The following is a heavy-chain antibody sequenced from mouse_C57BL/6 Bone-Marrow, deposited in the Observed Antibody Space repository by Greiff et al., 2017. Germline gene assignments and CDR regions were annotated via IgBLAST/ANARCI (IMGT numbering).Heavy chain of an antibody. J-gene: IGHJ4*01. CDR1: GYSFTRDY. V-gene: IGHV3-8*01. D-gene: IGHD6-1*01. CDR3: ARCALNNVGAMDY. CDR2: ISYSGSN. Sequence: EVQGVESGPGLAKPSQSLSLTCSVTGYSFTRDYWNWIRKFPGNKLEYMGYISYSGSNYYNPSPKNRISITRDTSKNQYSRQLNSVTTEDTATYYCARCALNNVGAMDYWGKGTSVT.